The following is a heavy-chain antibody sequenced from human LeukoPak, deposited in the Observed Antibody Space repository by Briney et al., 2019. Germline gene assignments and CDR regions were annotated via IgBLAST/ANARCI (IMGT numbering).Heavy chain of an antibody. CDR1: GGSFSGYY. Sequence: PSETLSLTCADYGGSFSGYYWNWIRQPPGKGLEWIGEINHSGSTNYNPSLKSRVTISVDTSKNQFSLKLSSVTAADTAVYYCARRAGWTQGYWGQGTLVTVSS. J-gene: IGHJ4*02. D-gene: IGHD6-19*01. CDR3: ARRAGWTQGY. V-gene: IGHV4-34*01. CDR2: INHSGST.